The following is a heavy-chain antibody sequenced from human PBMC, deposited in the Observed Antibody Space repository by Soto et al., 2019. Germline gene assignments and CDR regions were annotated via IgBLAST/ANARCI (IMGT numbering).Heavy chain of an antibody. CDR3: ARTGTSDCSSPCCYGAPDDYYYGMDV. Sequence: QVQLQQWGAGLLKPSEALSLTCAVYGWSFSGYYWSWILQPPGKGLDWSGEINHSGSTNYNPSLKSRVTISVDTSKNQFSLNLSSGTAADTAVYYCARTGTSDCSSPCCYGAPDDYYYGMDVLGQGTTVTVSS. CDR1: GWSFSGYY. J-gene: IGHJ6*02. D-gene: IGHD2-2*01. CDR2: INHSGST. V-gene: IGHV4-34*01.